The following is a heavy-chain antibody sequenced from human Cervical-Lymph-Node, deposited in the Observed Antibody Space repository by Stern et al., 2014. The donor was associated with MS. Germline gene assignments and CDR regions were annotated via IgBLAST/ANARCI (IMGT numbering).Heavy chain of an antibody. J-gene: IGHJ5*02. D-gene: IGHD3-22*01. CDR2: IDESETT. CDR1: GEAFSGYY. CDR3: ARLGGYTYDSES. V-gene: IGHV4-34*01. Sequence: QVQLQQRGAGLLKSSETLSLTCDVDGEAFSGYYWSWIRQSPGKGLDWIGEIDESETTNSNPSLKSRATISVDTPKNRFSLNLTSVTAADTAVYYCARLGGYTYDSESWGQGTLVTVSS.